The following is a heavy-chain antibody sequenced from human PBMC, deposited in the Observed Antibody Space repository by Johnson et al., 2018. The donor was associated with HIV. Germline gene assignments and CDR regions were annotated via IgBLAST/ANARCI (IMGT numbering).Heavy chain of an antibody. Sequence: QVQLVESGGGVVQPGRSLRLSCAASGFTFSNYAMHWVRQAPGKGLEWVALTSYDGSNKYYADSVKGRFSISRDTSTNTLYLQVNSLRAEDTAVYYCARTYSTSSDDAFDVWGQGTMVTVSS. V-gene: IGHV3-30*04. D-gene: IGHD6-6*01. CDR3: ARTYSTSSDDAFDV. J-gene: IGHJ3*01. CDR2: TSYDGSNK. CDR1: GFTFSNYA.